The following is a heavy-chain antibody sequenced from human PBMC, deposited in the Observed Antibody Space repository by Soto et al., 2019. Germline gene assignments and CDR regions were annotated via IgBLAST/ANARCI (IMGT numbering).Heavy chain of an antibody. CDR3: AYGRISYYFDY. J-gene: IGHJ4*02. CDR2: IWYDGSDK. Sequence: VGSLRLSCASSVFTFSNYGMHCVRQAPGKGLEWLAVIWYDGSDKYYADSVKGRFTISRDNSKNTLYLQMNSLRPEDTAVYYCAYGRISYYFDYGGQGTRVPV. V-gene: IGHV3-33*01. D-gene: IGHD1-26*01. CDR1: VFTFSNYG.